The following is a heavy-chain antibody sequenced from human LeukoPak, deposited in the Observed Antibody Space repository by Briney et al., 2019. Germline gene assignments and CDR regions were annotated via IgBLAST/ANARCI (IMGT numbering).Heavy chain of an antibody. CDR3: ARLYSGSSTYYFDY. CDR1: GGSISSSSYY. Sequence: SETLSLTCTVSGGSISSSSYYWGWIRQPPGKGLEWIGYIYYSGSTNYNPSLKSRVTISVDTSKNQFSLKLSSVTAADTAVYYCARLYSGSSTYYFDYWGQGTLVTVFS. CDR2: IYYSGST. V-gene: IGHV4-61*05. D-gene: IGHD1-26*01. J-gene: IGHJ4*02.